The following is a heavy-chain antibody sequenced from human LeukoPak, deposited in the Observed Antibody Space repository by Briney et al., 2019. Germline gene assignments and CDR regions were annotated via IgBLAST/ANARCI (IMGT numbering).Heavy chain of an antibody. Sequence: GGSLRLSCAASGFTFSRYWMHWVRQAPGKGLMWVSRISPDGSTTLYADSVKGRFTISRDNAKNTLYLQMNSLGAEDTAVYYCVKDPTGRGVVWGQGTLVTVSS. V-gene: IGHV3-74*03. D-gene: IGHD3-10*01. J-gene: IGHJ4*02. CDR2: ISPDGSTT. CDR3: VKDPTGRGVV. CDR1: GFTFSRYW.